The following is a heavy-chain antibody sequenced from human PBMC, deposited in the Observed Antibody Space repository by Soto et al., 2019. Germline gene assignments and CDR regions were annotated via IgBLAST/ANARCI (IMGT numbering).Heavy chain of an antibody. CDR3: ARAIAVAADKDFYYDMDV. CDR1: GGTFSSYA. J-gene: IGHJ6*02. V-gene: IGHV1-69*12. CDR2: IIPIFGTA. Sequence: QVQLVQSGAEVKKPGSSVKVSCKASGGTFSSYAISWVRQAPGQGLEWMGGIIPIFGTANYAQKFQGRVTITADEFTSRAFMVLSSLRSEDTAVYYCARAIAVAADKDFYYDMDVWGQGTTVTVSS. D-gene: IGHD6-19*01.